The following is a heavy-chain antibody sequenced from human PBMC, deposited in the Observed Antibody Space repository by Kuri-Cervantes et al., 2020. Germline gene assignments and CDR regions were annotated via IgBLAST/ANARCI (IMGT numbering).Heavy chain of an antibody. V-gene: IGHV3-33*01. CDR2: IWYDGSNK. Sequence: GESLKISCAASGFTFSSYGMHWVRQAPGKGLEWVAVIWYDGSNKYYADSVKGRFTISRDDSKNTLYLQMNSLRAEDTAVYYCAREIHGSGWPWTIDSWGQGTLVTVSS. J-gene: IGHJ4*02. D-gene: IGHD6-19*01. CDR1: GFTFSSYG. CDR3: AREIHGSGWPWTIDS.